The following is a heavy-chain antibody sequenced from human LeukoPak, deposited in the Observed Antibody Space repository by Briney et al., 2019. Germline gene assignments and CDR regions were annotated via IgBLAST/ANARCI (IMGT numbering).Heavy chain of an antibody. CDR3: ARDGEAAFDI. CDR1: RFTVSSSNY. J-gene: IGHJ3*02. V-gene: IGHV3-66*01. Sequence: PGGSLRLSCAASRFTVSSSNYMTWVRQAPGKGLEWVSVIYSGGTTYYADSVKGRFTISRDNSKNTLYLQMNSLRAEDTAVYYCARDGEAAFDIWGQGTMVTVSS. D-gene: IGHD3-10*01. CDR2: IYSGGTT.